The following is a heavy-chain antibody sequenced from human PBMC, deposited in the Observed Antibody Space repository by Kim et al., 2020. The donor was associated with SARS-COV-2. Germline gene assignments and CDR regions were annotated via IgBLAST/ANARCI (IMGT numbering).Heavy chain of an antibody. D-gene: IGHD6-13*01. Sequence: PARQSRVTISVDTPKNQFSLKLSSVTAADMAVYYCARVGSSSWYPYYMDVWGKGTTVTVSS. CDR3: ARVGSSSWYPYYMDV. J-gene: IGHJ6*03. V-gene: IGHV4-59*01.